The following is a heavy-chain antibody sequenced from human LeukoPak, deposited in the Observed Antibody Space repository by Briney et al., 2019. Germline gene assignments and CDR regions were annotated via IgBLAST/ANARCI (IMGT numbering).Heavy chain of an antibody. D-gene: IGHD4-17*01. CDR2: ISSGSSAI. CDR1: GLTFTTYS. CDR3: ARGHTAVTRHFDF. Sequence: GGPLRLSCEPSGLTFTTYSMTWVRKAPGKGLEWVSIISSGSSAIFSADALKGRFTISRDDAKNLLYLDMNSLRAEDTAVYYCARGHTAVTRHFDFWGQGTLVTVSS. J-gene: IGHJ4*02. V-gene: IGHV3-21*01.